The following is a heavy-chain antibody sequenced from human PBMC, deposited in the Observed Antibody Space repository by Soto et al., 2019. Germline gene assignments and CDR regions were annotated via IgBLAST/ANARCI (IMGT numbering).Heavy chain of an antibody. CDR2: IYSGGSTT. V-gene: IGHV3-66*01. CDR3: ARDFTIQAGWFDP. CDR1: GFIVSSNH. Sequence: EVQLVESGGGLVQPGGSLRLSCAASGFIVSSNHMSWVRQAPGKGLEWVSLIYSGGSTTIYADSVKGRFTISRDNSKNALYLQMNNLRAEDTAVYYCARDFTIQAGWFDPWGQGTVVTVSS. J-gene: IGHJ5*02. D-gene: IGHD3-10*01.